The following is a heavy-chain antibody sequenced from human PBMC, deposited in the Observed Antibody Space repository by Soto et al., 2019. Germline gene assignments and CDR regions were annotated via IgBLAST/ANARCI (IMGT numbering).Heavy chain of an antibody. D-gene: IGHD2-21*01. J-gene: IGHJ4*02. CDR3: AKDAVYNDGLWLMDH. V-gene: IGHV3-23*01. Sequence: GGSLRLSCTASGLPHSSFAMMWVRQAPGKGLECVSGIYGNGGGIEYADSVKGRFTISRDNSKNTVYLQMTDLRADDTAVYYCAKDAVYNDGLWLMDHWGQGTQVTVSA. CDR2: IYGNGGGI. CDR1: GLPHSSFA.